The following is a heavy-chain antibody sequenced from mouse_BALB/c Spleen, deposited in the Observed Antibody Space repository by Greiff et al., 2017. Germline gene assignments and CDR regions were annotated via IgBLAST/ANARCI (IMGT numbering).Heavy chain of an antibody. J-gene: IGHJ1*01. D-gene: IGHD2-1*01. Sequence: EVKLVESGGGLVKPGGSLKLSCAASGFTFSDYYMYWVRQTPEKRLEWVATISDGGSYTYYPDSVKGRFTISRDNAKNNLYLQMSSLKSEDTAMYYCARGGPNLLRYFDVWGAGTTVTVSS. V-gene: IGHV5-4*02. CDR1: GFTFSDYY. CDR2: ISDGGSYT. CDR3: ARGGPNLLRYFDV.